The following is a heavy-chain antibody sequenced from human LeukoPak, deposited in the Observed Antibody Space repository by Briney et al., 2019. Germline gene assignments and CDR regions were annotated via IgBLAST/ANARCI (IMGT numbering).Heavy chain of an antibody. Sequence: GGSLRLSCAASGFTFSSYWMSWVRQAPGKGLEWVANIKQDGSEKYYVDSVKGRFTISRDNAKNSLYLQMNSLRAEDTAVYYCARQDYVWGSYRPSPDYWGQGTLVTVSS. J-gene: IGHJ4*02. CDR2: IKQDGSEK. CDR3: ARQDYVWGSYRPSPDY. CDR1: GFTFSSYW. D-gene: IGHD3-16*02. V-gene: IGHV3-7*01.